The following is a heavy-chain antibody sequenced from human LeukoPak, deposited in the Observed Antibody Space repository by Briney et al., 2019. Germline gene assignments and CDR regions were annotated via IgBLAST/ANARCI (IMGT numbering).Heavy chain of an antibody. Sequence: GGSLRLSCAASGFDFSSYAVSWVRQAPGKGLEWVSAITGSGGSTYYADSVKGRFTVSRDNPRNALYLQMNSLRAEDTAVYYCGKDEQGFGMQTSHWGQGTLVTVSS. CDR3: GKDEQGFGMQTSH. J-gene: IGHJ4*02. CDR1: GFDFSSYA. V-gene: IGHV3-23*01. D-gene: IGHD1-14*01. CDR2: ITGSGGST.